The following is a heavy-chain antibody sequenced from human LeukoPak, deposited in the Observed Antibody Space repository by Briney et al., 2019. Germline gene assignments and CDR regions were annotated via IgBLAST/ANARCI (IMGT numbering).Heavy chain of an antibody. J-gene: IGHJ4*02. CDR3: TTFYSSSKNFDY. Sequence: GGSLRLSCAASGFTFNNAWMSWVRQAPGKGLEWVGRIKSKTDGGTTDYAAPVKGRFTISRDDSKNTLYLQMNSLKTEDTAVYYCTTFYSSSKNFDYWGQGTLVTISS. D-gene: IGHD6-6*01. CDR2: IKSKTDGGTT. V-gene: IGHV3-15*01. CDR1: GFTFNNAW.